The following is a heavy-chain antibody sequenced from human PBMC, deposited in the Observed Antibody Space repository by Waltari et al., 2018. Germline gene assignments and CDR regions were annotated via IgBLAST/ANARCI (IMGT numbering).Heavy chain of an antibody. CDR3: ARDLAGAVASNIFDY. J-gene: IGHJ4*02. D-gene: IGHD6-19*01. CDR1: GYTFTGYH. Sequence: QVQLVQSGAEVKKPGASVKVSCKASGYTFTGYHMPWVRQAPGQGLEWMGRINPNSSGTNYAQKFQGRVTMTRDTSISTAYMELSRLRSDDTAVYYCARDLAGAVASNIFDYWGQGTLVTVSS. V-gene: IGHV1-2*06. CDR2: INPNSSGT.